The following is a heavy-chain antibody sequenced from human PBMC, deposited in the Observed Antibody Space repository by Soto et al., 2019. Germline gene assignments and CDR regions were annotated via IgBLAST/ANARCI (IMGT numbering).Heavy chain of an antibody. J-gene: IGHJ2*01. D-gene: IGHD3-22*01. CDR2: ISGSGGST. CDR3: AKVPYYYDSSGTRWYFDL. V-gene: IGHV3-23*01. CDR1: GFTFSSYA. Sequence: EVQLLESGGGLVQPGGSLRLSCAASGFTFSSYAMSWVRQAPGKGLEWVSAISGSGGSTYYADSVKGRFTISRDNSKTTLYLQMNSMRAEDTAVYYCAKVPYYYDSSGTRWYFDLWGRGTLVTVSS.